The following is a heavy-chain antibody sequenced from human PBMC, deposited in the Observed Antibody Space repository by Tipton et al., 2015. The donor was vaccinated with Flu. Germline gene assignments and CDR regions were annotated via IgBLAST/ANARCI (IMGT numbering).Heavy chain of an antibody. Sequence: LRLSCTVSGGSIRSYYWSWIRQPAGKALEWVGRIYTSGTTKYNPSLKSRVTMSIDTSKNQFSLQLNSVTAEDTAVYYCARSPSYSGSGIYPYYFDDWGQGTLVTVSS. J-gene: IGHJ4*02. CDR1: GGSIRSYY. V-gene: IGHV4-4*07. D-gene: IGHD3-10*01. CDR3: ARSPSYSGSGIYPYYFDD. CDR2: IYTSGTT.